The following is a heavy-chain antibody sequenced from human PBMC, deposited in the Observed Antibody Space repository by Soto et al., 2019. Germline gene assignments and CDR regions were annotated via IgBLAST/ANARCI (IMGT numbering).Heavy chain of an antibody. Sequence: QVQLQESGPGLVKPSETLSLTCTVSGGSVSSDSYYWSWIRQPPGKGLEWIGYIYYTGSTSYNPSLKSRVTISVDTSKSQFSLKLSSVTAADTAVYYCARTLAAPPTTVKDPTHIDYWGQGTLVTVSS. CDR2: IYYTGST. J-gene: IGHJ4*02. D-gene: IGHD4-17*01. CDR1: GGSVSSDSYY. CDR3: ARTLAAPPTTVKDPTHIDY. V-gene: IGHV4-61*01.